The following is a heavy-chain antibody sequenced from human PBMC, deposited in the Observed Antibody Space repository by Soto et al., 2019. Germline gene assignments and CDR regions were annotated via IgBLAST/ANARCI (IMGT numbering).Heavy chain of an antibody. CDR2: TYYRSKWYN. D-gene: IGHD3-10*01. CDR1: GGSVYSNRAA. Sequence: THPLSCGIRGGSVYSNRAAWNCNKKSPSSGLQWLGRTYYRSKWYNDYAVSVKSRRTINPYTSKNQFSLQLNSVTPEDRAVYYCAIDRQRDGSGSYRHYGLDGWGRGTT. CDR3: AIDRQRDGSGSYRHYGLDG. J-gene: IGHJ6*02. V-gene: IGHV6-1*01.